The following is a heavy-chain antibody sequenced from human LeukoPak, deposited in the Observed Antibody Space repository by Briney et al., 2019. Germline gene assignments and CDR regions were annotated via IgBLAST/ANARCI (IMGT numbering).Heavy chain of an antibody. D-gene: IGHD6-13*01. CDR3: ARVSAAGTNWFDP. V-gene: IGHV7-4-1*02. CDR2: INTNTGNP. J-gene: IGHJ5*02. Sequence: ASVKVSCKASGYTFISYAMNWVRQAPGQGLEWMGWINTNTGNPTYAQGLTGRFVFSVDTSVSTAYLQISSLKAEDTAVYYCARVSAAGTNWFDPWGQGTLATVSS. CDR1: GYTFISYA.